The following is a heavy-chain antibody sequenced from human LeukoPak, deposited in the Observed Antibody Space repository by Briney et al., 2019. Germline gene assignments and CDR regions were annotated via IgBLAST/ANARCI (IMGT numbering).Heavy chain of an antibody. CDR1: GFTFTSYG. Sequence: GRSLRLSCAASGFTFTSYGMHWVRQAPGKGLEWVAVISYDGSNKYYADSVKGRFTISRDNSKNTLYLQMNSLRAVDTAVYYCAKDRVDVSDYYDRSGYFLGYFDYWGQGTLVTVSS. J-gene: IGHJ4*02. CDR2: ISYDGSNK. D-gene: IGHD3-22*01. CDR3: AKDRVDVSDYYDRSGYFLGYFDY. V-gene: IGHV3-30*18.